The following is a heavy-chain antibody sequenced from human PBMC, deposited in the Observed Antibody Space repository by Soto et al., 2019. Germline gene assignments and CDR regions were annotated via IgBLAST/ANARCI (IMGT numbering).Heavy chain of an antibody. CDR3: ARVAFSYFGMDV. Sequence: SETLSLTCSVPGGAISSDYWSWFRQPAGKGLEWIGRVFSSGSTNYNASLKSRVSMSIDTSKNEVSLTLRSVTAADTAVYYCARVAFSYFGMDVWGPGTTVTVSS. J-gene: IGHJ6*02. D-gene: IGHD3-3*02. CDR1: GGAISSDY. V-gene: IGHV4-4*07. CDR2: VFSSGST.